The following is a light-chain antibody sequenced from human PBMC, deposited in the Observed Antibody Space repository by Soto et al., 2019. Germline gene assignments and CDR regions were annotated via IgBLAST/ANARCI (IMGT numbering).Light chain of an antibody. Sequence: QSVLTQPPSVSGFPGQSVTISCTGKSRDVGSYNRVSWYQQPPGTAPKVMIYDVSNRPSGVPDRFSGSKSGNTASLTISGLQAEDESDYYCSSYTSSSTYVFGTGTKVTVL. V-gene: IGLV2-18*02. J-gene: IGLJ1*01. CDR2: DVS. CDR3: SSYTSSSTYV. CDR1: SRDVGSYNR.